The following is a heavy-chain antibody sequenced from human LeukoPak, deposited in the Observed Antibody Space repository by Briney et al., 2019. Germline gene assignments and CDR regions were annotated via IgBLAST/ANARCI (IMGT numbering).Heavy chain of an antibody. V-gene: IGHV4-59*12. D-gene: IGHD3-3*01. CDR3: ARVPYYDFWSGYSS. CDR1: GGSISSYY. CDR2: IYYSGST. J-gene: IGHJ4*02. Sequence: SETLSLTCTVSGGSISSYYWSWIRQPPGKGLEWIGYIYYSGSTNYNPSLKSRVTISVDTSKNQFSLKLSSVTAADTAVYYCARVPYYDFWSGYSSWGQGTLVTVSS.